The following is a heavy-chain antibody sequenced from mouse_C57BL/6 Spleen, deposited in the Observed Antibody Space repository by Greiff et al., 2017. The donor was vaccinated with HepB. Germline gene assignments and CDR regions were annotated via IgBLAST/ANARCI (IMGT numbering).Heavy chain of an antibody. CDR1: GYTFTSYW. Sequence: VQLQQSGTVLARPGASVKMSCKTSGYTFTSYWMHWVKQRPGQGLEWIGAIYPGNSDTSYNQKFKGKAKLTAVTSASTAYMELSSLTNEDSAVYYCTRGHYYGSRDYFDYWGQGTTLTVSS. V-gene: IGHV1-5*01. CDR2: IYPGNSDT. J-gene: IGHJ2*01. D-gene: IGHD1-1*01. CDR3: TRGHYYGSRDYFDY.